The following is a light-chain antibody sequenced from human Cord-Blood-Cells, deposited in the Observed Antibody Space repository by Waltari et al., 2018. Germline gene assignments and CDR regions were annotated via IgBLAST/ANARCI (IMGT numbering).Light chain of an antibody. CDR2: DAS. Sequence: EIVLTQSPATLSLSPGERATLSCRASQGVSSYLAWYQQKPGQAPRLLIYDASNRATGIPDRLSGGGSGTDFTLSISSLEPEDFAVYYCQQRSNWPPMLTFGGGTKVEIK. CDR3: QQRSNWPPMLT. J-gene: IGKJ4*01. CDR1: QGVSSY. V-gene: IGKV3-11*01.